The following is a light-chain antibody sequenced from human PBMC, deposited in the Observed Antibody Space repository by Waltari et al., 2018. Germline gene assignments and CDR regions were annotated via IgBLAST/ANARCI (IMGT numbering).Light chain of an antibody. V-gene: IGLV3-21*04. J-gene: IGLJ3*02. CDR2: SDT. CDR3: QVWDTTTDHRWV. CDR1: NIGYKS. Sequence: SYVLTQPPSMSVAPGQTARITRGGNNIGYKSVHLYQQRPGQAPVLVIYSDTDRPSGIPERFSGSNSANTPTLTISRVEAGDEADYYCQVWDTTTDHRWVFGGGTKLTVL.